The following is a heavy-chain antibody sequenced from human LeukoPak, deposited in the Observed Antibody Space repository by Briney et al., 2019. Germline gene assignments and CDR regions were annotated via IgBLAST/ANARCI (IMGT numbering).Heavy chain of an antibody. CDR2: ISGSGGTA. CDR1: GFTFSSYA. CDR3: AKARDSSVYDHFDY. Sequence: GGSLRLSCAASGFTFSSYAMSWVRQAQGKGLEWVSSISGSGGTAQYADSGKGRFTTSRDNSKNTLYLQMNSLRAEDTAVYYCAKARDSSVYDHFDYWGQGTLVTVSS. V-gene: IGHV3-23*01. J-gene: IGHJ4*02. D-gene: IGHD3-22*01.